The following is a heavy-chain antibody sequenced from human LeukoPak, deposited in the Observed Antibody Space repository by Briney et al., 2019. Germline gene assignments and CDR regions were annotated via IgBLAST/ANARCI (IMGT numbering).Heavy chain of an antibody. J-gene: IGHJ3*02. V-gene: IGHV1-2*02. CDR3: ACYYYDSSGYSQSPYAFDI. Sequence: ASVKVSCKASGYTFTGYYMHWVRQAPGQGLEWMGWINPNSGGTNYAQKFQGRVTMTRDTSISTAYMELSRLRSDDTAVYYCACYYYDSSGYSQSPYAFDIWGQGTMATVSS. CDR2: INPNSGGT. CDR1: GYTFTGYY. D-gene: IGHD3-22*01.